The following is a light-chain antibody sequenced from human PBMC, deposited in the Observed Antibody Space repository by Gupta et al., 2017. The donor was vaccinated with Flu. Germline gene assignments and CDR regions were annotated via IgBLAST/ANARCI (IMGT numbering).Light chain of an antibody. CDR3: YSIDPSDGHRGV. CDR2: EDK. Sequence: QTARSTCSGDALPKKCAYRHQQKSGQAPVLVIYEDKKRHSGIPERLSGTSSATTATLTISGDQVEDEADYYCYSIDPSDGHRGVFGGGTKLTVL. V-gene: IGLV3-10*01. CDR1: ALPKKC. J-gene: IGLJ3*02.